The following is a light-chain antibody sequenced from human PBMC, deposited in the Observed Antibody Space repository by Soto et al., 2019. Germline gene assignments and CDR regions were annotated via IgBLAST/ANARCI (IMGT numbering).Light chain of an antibody. J-gene: IGLJ1*01. CDR3: SSFTSAYTFV. CDR1: SSDVGGYNY. Sequence: QSALAQPASVSGSPGQSIAISCTGTSSDVGGYNYVSWYQQHAGKAPKLLISEVSIRPSGVSDRFSGSKSGNTASLTISGLQTEDEADYYCSSFTSAYTFVFGSGTKLTVL. CDR2: EVS. V-gene: IGLV2-14*01.